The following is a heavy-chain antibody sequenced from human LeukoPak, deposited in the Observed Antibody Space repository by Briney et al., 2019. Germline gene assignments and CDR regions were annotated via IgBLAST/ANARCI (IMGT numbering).Heavy chain of an antibody. J-gene: IGHJ4*02. CDR2: ISDSGSSI. Sequence: GGSLRLSCAASGFTFSDYYMSWIRQAPGKGLEWVSHISDSGSSIYYADSVKGRFTISRDNAKNSLYLQMNSLRAEDTAVYYCARGHYDSSGSCDCWGQGTLVTVSS. CDR3: ARGHYDSSGSCDC. D-gene: IGHD3-22*01. CDR1: GFTFSDYY. V-gene: IGHV3-11*04.